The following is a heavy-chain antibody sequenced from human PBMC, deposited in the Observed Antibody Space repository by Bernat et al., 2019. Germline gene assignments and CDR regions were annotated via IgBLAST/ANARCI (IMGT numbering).Heavy chain of an antibody. D-gene: IGHD3-10*01. CDR2: IKQDGSEK. Sequence: EVQLVESGGGLVQPGGSLRLSCAASGFTFSSYWMSWVRQAPGKGLEWVANIKQDGSEKYYVDSVKGRFTISRDNAKNSLYLQMNSLRAEDPPVYYGAREGGGGSGSYSPYAFDYWGQGTLVTVSS. V-gene: IGHV3-7*01. CDR1: GFTFSSYW. J-gene: IGHJ4*02. CDR3: AREGGGGSGSYSPYAFDY.